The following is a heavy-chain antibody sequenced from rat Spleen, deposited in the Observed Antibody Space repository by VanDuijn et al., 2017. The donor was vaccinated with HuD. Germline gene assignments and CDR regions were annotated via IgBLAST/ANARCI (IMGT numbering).Heavy chain of an antibody. D-gene: IGHD1-6*01. CDR1: GFTFSDYN. CDR3: ARMYTTDYWRFAY. J-gene: IGHJ3*01. V-gene: IGHV5-25*01. Sequence: EVQLVESGGGLVQPGRSLKLSCAASGFTFSDYNMAWVRQAPTKGLEWVASISPSGGSTYYRDSVKGRFTISRDNAKSTLYLQMNSLRSEDTATYYCARMYTTDYWRFAYWGQGTLVTVSS. CDR2: ISPSGGST.